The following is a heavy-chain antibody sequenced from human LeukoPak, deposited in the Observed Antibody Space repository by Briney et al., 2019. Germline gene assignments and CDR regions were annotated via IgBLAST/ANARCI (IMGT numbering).Heavy chain of an antibody. J-gene: IGHJ5*02. CDR2: ISYDGSNK. CDR1: GFTFSSYG. D-gene: IGHD3-22*01. CDR3: AKSNAIAQYYYDSSGDDGVSWFDP. V-gene: IGHV3-30*18. Sequence: GGSLRLSCAASGFTFSSYGMHWVRQAPGKGLEWVAVISYDGSNKYYADSVKGRFTISRDNSKNTLYLQMNSLRAEDTAVYYCAKSNAIAQYYYDSSGDDGVSWFDPWGQGTLVTVSS.